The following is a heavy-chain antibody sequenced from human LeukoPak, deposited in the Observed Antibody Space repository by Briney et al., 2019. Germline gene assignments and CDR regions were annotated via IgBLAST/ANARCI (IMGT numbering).Heavy chain of an antibody. Sequence: SETLSLTCAVSAGSISSSNWWTWVRQPPGKGLEWIGEIYHNGSTNYNPSLKSRVTISVDTSKNQFSLKLSSVTAADTAVYYCARGSGWYRGYYYYYYMDVWGKGTTVTVSS. V-gene: IGHV4-4*02. D-gene: IGHD6-19*01. CDR2: IYHNGST. J-gene: IGHJ6*03. CDR3: ARGSGWYRGYYYYYYMDV. CDR1: AGSISSSNW.